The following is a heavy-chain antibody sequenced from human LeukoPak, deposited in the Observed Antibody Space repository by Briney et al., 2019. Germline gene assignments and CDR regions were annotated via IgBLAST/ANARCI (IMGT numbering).Heavy chain of an antibody. V-gene: IGHV3-23*01. CDR2: ISGSGGST. CDR1: GFTFSSYA. CDR3: AKGSGPLDSGWSLFDY. J-gene: IGHJ4*02. D-gene: IGHD6-19*01. Sequence: GGSLRLSCAASGFTFSSYAMSWVRQAPGKGLEWVSAISGSGGSTYYADSVKGRFTISRDNSKNTLYLQMNSLRAEDTAVYYCAKGSGPLDSGWSLFDYWGQGTLVTVSS.